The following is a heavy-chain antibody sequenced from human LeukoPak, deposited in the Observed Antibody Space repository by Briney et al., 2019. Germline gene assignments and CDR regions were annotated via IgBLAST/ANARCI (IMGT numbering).Heavy chain of an antibody. D-gene: IGHD5-18*01. Sequence: SETLSLTCTVSGGSISSYYWSWIRQPPGKGLEWIGYIYYSGSTNYNPSLKSRVTISVDTSKNQFSLKLSSVTAADTAVYYCTRDQGGYSYGYDYWGQGTLVTVSS. J-gene: IGHJ4*02. CDR1: GGSISSYY. CDR3: TRDQGGYSYGYDY. V-gene: IGHV4-59*01. CDR2: IYYSGST.